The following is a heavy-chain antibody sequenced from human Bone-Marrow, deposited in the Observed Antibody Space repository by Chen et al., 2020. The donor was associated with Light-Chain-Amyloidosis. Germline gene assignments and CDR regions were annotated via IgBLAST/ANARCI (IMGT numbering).Heavy chain of an antibody. J-gene: IGHJ5*02. CDR2: IYYTGDT. D-gene: IGHD1-26*01. CDR1: GGYISSIHC. Sequence: QVQLQESVPGLVKPAGTLSLTCGVSGGYISSIHCWILVRQTPVKGLAWIGEIYYTGDTNYNPSLKSPVTMSVDNSRSQFSLNLRSVTAADTAVYYCARSGASGTYYANWLDPWGQGTLVTVSS. CDR3: ARSGASGTYYANWLDP. V-gene: IGHV4-4*02.